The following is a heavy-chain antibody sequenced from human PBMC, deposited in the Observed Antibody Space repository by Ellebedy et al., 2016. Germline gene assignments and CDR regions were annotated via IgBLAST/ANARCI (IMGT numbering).Heavy chain of an antibody. CDR1: GFTFSSYS. J-gene: IGHJ6*02. V-gene: IGHV3-48*02. Sequence: GGSLRLSCAAPGFTFSSYSMNWVRQAPGKGPEWVSEISSSSSTIYYADAVKGRFNISRDNAKNSLYLQMNSLRDEDTAVYYCAREPGPLYCGGDCYSLYYYYGMDVWGQGTTVTVSS. D-gene: IGHD2-21*02. CDR2: ISSSSSTI. CDR3: AREPGPLYCGGDCYSLYYYYGMDV.